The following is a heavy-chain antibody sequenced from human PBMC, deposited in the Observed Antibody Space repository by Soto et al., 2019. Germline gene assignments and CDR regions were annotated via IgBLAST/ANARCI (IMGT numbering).Heavy chain of an antibody. CDR3: ARMGVGGYCSSTSCRYMDV. Sequence: SETLSLTCAVSSGSISSSNWWSWVRQPPGKGLEWIGEIYHSGSTNYNPSLKSRVTISVDKSKNQFSLKLSSVTAADTAVYYCARMGVGGYCSSTSCRYMDVWGKGTTVTVSS. D-gene: IGHD2-2*01. CDR2: IYHSGST. J-gene: IGHJ6*03. CDR1: SGSISSSNW. V-gene: IGHV4-4*02.